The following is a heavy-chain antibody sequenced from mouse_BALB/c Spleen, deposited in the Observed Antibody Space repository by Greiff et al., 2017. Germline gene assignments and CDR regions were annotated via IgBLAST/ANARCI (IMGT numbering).Heavy chain of an antibody. Sequence: QVQLQQPGAELVKPGASVKLSCKASGYTFTSYWMHWVKQRPGQGLEWIGEINPSNGRTNYNEKFKSKATLTVDKSSSTAYMQLSSLTSEDSAVYYCARVHYYGLYAMDYWGQGTSGTVSS. J-gene: IGHJ4*01. CDR3: ARVHYYGLYAMDY. CDR1: GYTFTSYW. D-gene: IGHD1-2*01. V-gene: IGHV1S81*02. CDR2: INPSNGRT.